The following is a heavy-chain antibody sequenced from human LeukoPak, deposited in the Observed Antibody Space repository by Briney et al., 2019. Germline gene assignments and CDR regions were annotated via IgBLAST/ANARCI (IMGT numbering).Heavy chain of an antibody. D-gene: IGHD2-15*01. V-gene: IGHV1-2*02. J-gene: IGHJ4*02. CDR2: INPNSGDT. CDR1: GYSFTDHY. CDR3: AMTPCSGDICFFDF. Sequence: ASVKASCKASGYSFTDHYIHWVRQAPGQGLEWMGRINPNSGDTLYAQKFQGKITMTRDTSIGTAYMELSRLISDDTAIYYCAMTPCSGDICFFDFWGQGTLVTVSS.